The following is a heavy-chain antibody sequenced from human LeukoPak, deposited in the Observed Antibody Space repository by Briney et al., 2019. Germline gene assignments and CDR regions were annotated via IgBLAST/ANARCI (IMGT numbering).Heavy chain of an antibody. Sequence: GESLRLSCAASGFTFSGYSMNWVRQAPGKGLEWVSYSGNDDRTIYYADSVKGRFTLSRDNAKNSLYLQMNSLRAEDTAVYYCARDAHYDFWSGYYSTWPLGYWGQGTLVTVSS. V-gene: IGHV3-48*01. CDR1: GFTFSGYS. CDR3: ARDAHYDFWSGYYSTWPLGY. J-gene: IGHJ4*02. CDR2: SGNDDRTI. D-gene: IGHD3-3*01.